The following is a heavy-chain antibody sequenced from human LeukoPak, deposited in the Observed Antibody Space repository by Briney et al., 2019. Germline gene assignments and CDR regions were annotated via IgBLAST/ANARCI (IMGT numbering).Heavy chain of an antibody. V-gene: IGHV3-23*01. CDR1: GFTFSSYA. Sequence: GGSLRLSCAASGFTFSSYAMSWVRQAPGKGLEWVSAISGSGGSTYYADSVKGRFTISRDNSKSTLYLQMNSLRAEDTAVYYCAKAGDIVVVPAAIKFDPWGQGTLVTVSS. CDR2: ISGSGGST. D-gene: IGHD2-2*01. J-gene: IGHJ5*02. CDR3: AKAGDIVVVPAAIKFDP.